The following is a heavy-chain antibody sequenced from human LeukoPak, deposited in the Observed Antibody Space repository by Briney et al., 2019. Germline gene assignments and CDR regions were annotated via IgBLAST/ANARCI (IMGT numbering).Heavy chain of an antibody. CDR2: ITNSGGTA. V-gene: IGHV3-23*01. D-gene: IGHD3-16*01. J-gene: IGHJ4*02. Sequence: GGSLRLSCAASGVTFSGYAMSWVRQAPGKGLEWVSAITNSGGTAYYAGSVKGRFTIATDNSQNTLYLQMNSLRAEDTAVYYCAKDPPHVSWLFDYWGQGTLVTVSS. CDR1: GVTFSGYA. CDR3: AKDPPHVSWLFDY.